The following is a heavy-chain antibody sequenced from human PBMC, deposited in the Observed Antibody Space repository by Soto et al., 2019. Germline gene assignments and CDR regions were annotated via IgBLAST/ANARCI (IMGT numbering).Heavy chain of an antibody. V-gene: IGHV3-23*01. CDR1: GFTFSSYA. Sequence: PGGSLRLSCAASGFTFSSYAMSWVRQAPGKGLEWVSAISGSGGSTYYADSVKGRFTISRDNSKNTLYLQMNSLRAEDTAVYYCAKSKKLGFCRSTSCYERGGGFAPWGQGPLATASS. D-gene: IGHD2-2*01. CDR3: AKSKKLGFCRSTSCYERGGGFAP. J-gene: IGHJ5*02. CDR2: ISGSGGST.